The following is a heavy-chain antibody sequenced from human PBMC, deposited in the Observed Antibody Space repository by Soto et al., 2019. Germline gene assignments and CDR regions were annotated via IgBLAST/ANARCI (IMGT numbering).Heavy chain of an antibody. CDR2: IIPIFGTA. J-gene: IGHJ6*02. CDR3: ARASAIAAAGDYYYDMDV. Sequence: QVQLVQSGAEVKKPGSSVKVSCKASGGTFSSYAISWVRQAPGQGLEWMGGIIPIFGTANYAHKFQGRVTITAEDSKSTAYMELSSLRSEDTAVYYCARASAIAAAGDYYYDMDVWGQGTTVTVSS. D-gene: IGHD6-13*01. CDR1: GGTFSSYA. V-gene: IGHV1-69*01.